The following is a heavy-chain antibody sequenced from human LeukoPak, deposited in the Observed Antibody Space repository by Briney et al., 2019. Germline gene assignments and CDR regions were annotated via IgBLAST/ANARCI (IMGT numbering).Heavy chain of an antibody. Sequence: ASVKVSCKASGGTFSSYAISWVRQAPGQGLEWMGRIIPILGIAHYAQKFQGRVTITSDESTSTAYMELSSLRSEDTAVYYCASCITMVRGVKGDYYYYMDVRGKGTTVTVSS. CDR1: GGTFSSYA. D-gene: IGHD3-10*01. CDR3: ASCITMVRGVKGDYYYYMDV. V-gene: IGHV1-69*04. CDR2: IIPILGIA. J-gene: IGHJ6*03.